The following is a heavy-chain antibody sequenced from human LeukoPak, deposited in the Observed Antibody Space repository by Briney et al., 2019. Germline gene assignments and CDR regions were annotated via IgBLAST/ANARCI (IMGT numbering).Heavy chain of an antibody. Sequence: PSETLSHTCAVYGGSFSGYYWSWIRQPPGKGLEWIGEIDHSGRTNSNASLKSRVTISVDMSKNQFSLRLSSVTAADTAVYYCARKSIVTAGRKPYDVWDQGTLVTVSP. CDR2: IDHSGRT. CDR1: GGSFSGYY. CDR3: ARKSIVTAGRKPYDV. V-gene: IGHV4-34*01. D-gene: IGHD6-13*01. J-gene: IGHJ4*02.